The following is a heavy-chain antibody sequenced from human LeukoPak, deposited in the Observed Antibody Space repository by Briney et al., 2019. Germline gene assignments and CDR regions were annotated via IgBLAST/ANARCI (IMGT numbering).Heavy chain of an antibody. Sequence: ASVKVSCKASGYTFTSYGISWVRQAPGQGLEWMGWISAYNGNTNYAQKLQGRVTMTTDTSTSTAYMELSSLRSEDTAVYYCARGPGQRRRLFDWLSSYYFDYWGQGTLVTVSS. CDR1: GYTFTSYG. D-gene: IGHD3-9*01. CDR2: ISAYNGNT. CDR3: ARGPGQRRRLFDWLSSYYFDY. J-gene: IGHJ4*02. V-gene: IGHV1-18*01.